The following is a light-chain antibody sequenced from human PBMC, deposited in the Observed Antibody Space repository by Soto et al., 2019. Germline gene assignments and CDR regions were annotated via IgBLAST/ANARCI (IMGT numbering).Light chain of an antibody. Sequence: QSVLNQPASVSGSPGQSVTISFPGTSSDVGNYNLVSWYQQHPGKAPKLMIYEVSRRPSGVSNRFSGSKSGNTASLTISGLQAEDEADYYCCSYAGSSTFYVFGTGTKVTVL. CDR1: SSDVGNYNL. CDR3: CSYAGSSTFYV. J-gene: IGLJ1*01. CDR2: EVS. V-gene: IGLV2-23*02.